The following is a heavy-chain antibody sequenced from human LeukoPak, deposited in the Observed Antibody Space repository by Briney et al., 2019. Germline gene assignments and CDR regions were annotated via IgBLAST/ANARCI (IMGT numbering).Heavy chain of an antibody. CDR1: GFTVSSNY. Sequence: GGSLRLSCAASGFTVSSNYMSWVRQAPGKGLEWVSVIYSGGSTYYADSVKGRFTISRDNSKNTLYLQMNSLRAEDTAVYYCARDGHKDPLEMATTYYFDYWGQGTLVTVSS. V-gene: IGHV3-53*01. D-gene: IGHD5-24*01. J-gene: IGHJ4*02. CDR3: ARDGHKDPLEMATTYYFDY. CDR2: IYSGGST.